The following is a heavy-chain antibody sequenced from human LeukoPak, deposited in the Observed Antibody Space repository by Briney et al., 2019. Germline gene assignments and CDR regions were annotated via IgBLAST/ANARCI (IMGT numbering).Heavy chain of an antibody. D-gene: IGHD1-26*01. CDR2: INFDGSST. CDR1: GFTFIGYW. Sequence: PGGSLRLSCAASGFTFIGYWMHWVRQAPGKGLMWLSRINFDGSSTTYADSVKGRFTISRDNAKSTLYLQMNSLRPEDTAVYYCVRDGVGPIDFDYWGQGTLVTVSS. CDR3: VRDGVGPIDFDY. V-gene: IGHV3-74*01. J-gene: IGHJ4*02.